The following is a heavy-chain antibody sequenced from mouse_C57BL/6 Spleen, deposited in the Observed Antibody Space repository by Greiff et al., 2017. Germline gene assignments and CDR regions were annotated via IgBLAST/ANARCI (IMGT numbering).Heavy chain of an antibody. J-gene: IGHJ1*03. CDR2: ISSGSSTI. D-gene: IGHD2-3*01. Sequence: EVQRVESGGGLVKPGGSLKLSCAASGFTFSDYGMHWVRQAPEKGLEWVAYISSGSSTIYYADTVKGRFTISRDNAQNTLFLQMTSLRSEDTAMYYCAGRGLLPYFDVWGTGTTVTGSA. CDR1: GFTFSDYG. V-gene: IGHV5-17*01. CDR3: AGRGLLPYFDV.